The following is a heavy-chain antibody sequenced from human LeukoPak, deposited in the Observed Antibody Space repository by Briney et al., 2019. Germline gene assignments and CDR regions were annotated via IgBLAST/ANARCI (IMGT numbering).Heavy chain of an antibody. Sequence: PGGSLRLSCAASGFAFSNYAMTWVRQAPGKGLEWVSAISGSGDSTYYADSVKGRFTISRDNSKNTLYLQMSSLRAEDTALYHCAKSPPDNYHYYYGMDVWGQGTTVTVSS. J-gene: IGHJ6*02. D-gene: IGHD5-24*01. V-gene: IGHV3-23*01. CDR2: ISGSGDST. CDR1: GFAFSNYA. CDR3: AKSPPDNYHYYYGMDV.